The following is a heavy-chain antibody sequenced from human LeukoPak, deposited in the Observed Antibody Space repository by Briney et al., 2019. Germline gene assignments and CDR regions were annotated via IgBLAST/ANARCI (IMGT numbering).Heavy chain of an antibody. J-gene: IGHJ4*02. D-gene: IGHD3-10*01. CDR3: ARGRGGTVVRGYLDY. CDR1: GYTFTTYY. V-gene: IGHV1-8*02. CDR2: MNSNSGNT. Sequence: ASVKVSCKASGYTFTTYYMHWVRQATGQGPEWMGWMNSNSGNTGYAQKFQGRVTMTRDTSINTAYMELHSLTSEDTAVYYCARGRGGTVVRGYLDYWGQGTLVTVSS.